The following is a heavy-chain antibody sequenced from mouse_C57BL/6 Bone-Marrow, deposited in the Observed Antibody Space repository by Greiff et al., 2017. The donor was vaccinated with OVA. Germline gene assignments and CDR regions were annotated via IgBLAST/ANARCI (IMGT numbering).Heavy chain of an antibody. D-gene: IGHD1-1*01. CDR3: ARPSSLITTYAMDY. Sequence: QVQLQQPGAELVMPGASVKLSCKASGYTFTSYWTHWVKQRPGQGLEWIGEIDPSDSYTNYNQKFKGKSTLTVDKSSSTAYMQLSSLTSEDSAVYYCARPSSLITTYAMDYWGQGTSVTVSS. CDR1: GYTFTSYW. V-gene: IGHV1-69*01. CDR2: IDPSDSYT. J-gene: IGHJ4*01.